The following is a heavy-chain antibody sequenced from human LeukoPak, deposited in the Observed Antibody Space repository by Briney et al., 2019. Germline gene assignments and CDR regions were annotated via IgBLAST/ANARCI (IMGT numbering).Heavy chain of an antibody. V-gene: IGHV4-59*01. D-gene: IGHD4-17*01. CDR3: ARDLYGDYPRGYYGMDV. CDR2: IYYSGST. J-gene: IGHJ6*04. CDR1: GGSISSYY. Sequence: SETLSLTCTVSGGSISSYYWSWIRQPPGKGLEWLGYIYYSGSTNYNPSLKSRVTISVDTSKNQFSLKLSSVTAADTAVYYCARDLYGDYPRGYYGMDVWGKGTTVTVSS.